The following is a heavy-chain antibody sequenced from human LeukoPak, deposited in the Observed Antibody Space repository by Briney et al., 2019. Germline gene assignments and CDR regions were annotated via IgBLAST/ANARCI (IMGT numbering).Heavy chain of an antibody. CDR2: INHSGST. CDR3: ARGDIAAHGFSLPYYYYGMDV. Sequence: SETLSLTCAVYGGSFSGYYWSWIRQHPGKGLEWIGEINHSGSTNYNPSLKSRVTISVDTSKNQFSLKLSSVTAADTAVYYCARGDIAAHGFSLPYYYYGMDVWGQGTTVTVSS. D-gene: IGHD6-13*01. J-gene: IGHJ6*02. CDR1: GGSFSGYY. V-gene: IGHV4-34*01.